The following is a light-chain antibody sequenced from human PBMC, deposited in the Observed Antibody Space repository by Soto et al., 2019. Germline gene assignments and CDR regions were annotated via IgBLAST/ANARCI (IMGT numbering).Light chain of an antibody. J-gene: IGKJ1*01. CDR3: QQYNSYSRT. CDR1: QSISSW. CDR2: KAS. Sequence: DIQMNQSPSTLSASVGDRVTITCRASQSISSWLAWYQQKPGKAPKLLSYKASSLESGGPSRFSGSGSGTECTRTISGVQADDFATYYCQQYNSYSRTFGQGTKVEIK. V-gene: IGKV1-5*03.